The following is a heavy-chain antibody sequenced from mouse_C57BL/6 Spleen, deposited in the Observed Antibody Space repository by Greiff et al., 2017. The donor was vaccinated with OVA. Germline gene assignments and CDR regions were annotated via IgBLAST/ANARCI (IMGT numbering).Heavy chain of an antibody. Sequence: EVKLVESGGGLVKPGGSLKLSCAASGFTFRDYGMHWVRQAPEKGLEWVAYISSGSSTIYYADTVKGRFTISRDNAKNTLFLQMTSLRSEDTAMYYCIRFGATTYWGQGTTLTVS. CDR3: IRFGATTY. CDR2: ISSGSSTI. CDR1: GFTFRDYG. V-gene: IGHV5-17*01. J-gene: IGHJ2*01. D-gene: IGHD3-1*01.